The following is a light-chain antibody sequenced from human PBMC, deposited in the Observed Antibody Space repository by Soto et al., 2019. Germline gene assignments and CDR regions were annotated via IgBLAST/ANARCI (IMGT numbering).Light chain of an antibody. CDR2: ENY. V-gene: IGLV1-51*02. Sequence: QSVLTQPPSVSAAPGQRVTISCSGSSSSIGNNFVSWYQQLPGTAPKLLIYENYKRPSEIPDRFSGSKSGTSATLDITGLQTGDEADYYCATWDDSVTALFGGGTKLTVL. CDR1: SSSIGNNF. J-gene: IGLJ3*02. CDR3: ATWDDSVTAL.